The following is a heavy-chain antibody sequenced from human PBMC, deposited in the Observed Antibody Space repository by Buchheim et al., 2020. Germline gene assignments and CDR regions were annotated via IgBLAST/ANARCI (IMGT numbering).Heavy chain of an antibody. CDR3: ARATYDFWSGYSGNYYYGMDV. D-gene: IGHD3-3*01. CDR2: ISYDVRNK. Sequence: QVQLVESGGGVVQPGRSLRLSCAASVFTFSSYGLHWVRQAPGKGLEWVAVISYDVRNKYYADSVKGRCTISRDNSKNTLYLQMNSLRAEDTAVYYCARATYDFWSGYSGNYYYGMDVWGQGTT. V-gene: IGHV3-30-3*01. CDR1: VFTFSSYG. J-gene: IGHJ6*02.